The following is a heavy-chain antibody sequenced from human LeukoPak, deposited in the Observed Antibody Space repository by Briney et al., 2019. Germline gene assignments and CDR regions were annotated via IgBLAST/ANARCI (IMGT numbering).Heavy chain of an antibody. D-gene: IGHD2-2*01. CDR2: ISSSGSTI. V-gene: IGHV3-48*03. Sequence: GGSLRLSCAASGFTFSSYEMNWVRQAPGKGLEWVSYISSSGSTIYYADSVKGRFTISRDNAKNSLYLQMNSLRAEDTAVYYCARDAAPGNCSSTSCYRYYYYNYMDVWGKGTTVTVSS. CDR1: GFTFSSYE. J-gene: IGHJ6*03. CDR3: ARDAAPGNCSSTSCYRYYYYNYMDV.